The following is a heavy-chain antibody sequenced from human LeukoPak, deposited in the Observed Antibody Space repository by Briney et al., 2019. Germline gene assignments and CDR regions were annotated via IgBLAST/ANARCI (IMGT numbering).Heavy chain of an antibody. V-gene: IGHV4-39*01. Sequence: PSETLSLTCTVSGGSISSSSYSWGWIRQPPGKGLEWIGSIYYSGSTYYNPSLKSRVTISVDTSKNQFSLKLSSVTAADTAVYYCASREYNWNGKSFDYWGQGTLVTVSS. CDR3: ASREYNWNGKSFDY. CDR2: IYYSGST. D-gene: IGHD1-20*01. J-gene: IGHJ4*02. CDR1: GGSISSSSYS.